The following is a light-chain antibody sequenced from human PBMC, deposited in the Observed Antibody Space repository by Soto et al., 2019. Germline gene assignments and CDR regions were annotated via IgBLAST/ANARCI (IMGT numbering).Light chain of an antibody. V-gene: IGKV3-20*01. Sequence: EIVLTQSPGTLSLSTGERATISCRASQSVSSSYLAWYQQKPGQAPRLLIYGASSRATGIPDRFSGSGSGTDFILTISRLEPEDFAVYYCQQYGSSPLTFGGGTKVEIK. CDR1: QSVSSSY. CDR2: GAS. CDR3: QQYGSSPLT. J-gene: IGKJ4*01.